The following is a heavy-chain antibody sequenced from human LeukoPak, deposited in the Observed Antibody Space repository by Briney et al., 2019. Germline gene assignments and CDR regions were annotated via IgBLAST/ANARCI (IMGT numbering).Heavy chain of an antibody. Sequence: SETLSLTCTVSGGSISSYYWSWIRQPPGKGLEWIGNIYYSGSTNYKPSLKSRVTISVDTSKNQFSPKLSSVTAADTAVYYCARDGGYSRDWGQGTLVTVSS. D-gene: IGHD6-13*01. CDR2: IYYSGST. CDR3: ARDGGYSRD. J-gene: IGHJ4*02. CDR1: GGSISSYY. V-gene: IGHV4-59*01.